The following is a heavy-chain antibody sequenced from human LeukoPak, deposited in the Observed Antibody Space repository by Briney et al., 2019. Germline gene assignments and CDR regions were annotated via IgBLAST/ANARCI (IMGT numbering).Heavy chain of an antibody. V-gene: IGHV3-30*18. CDR3: AKDAYSFYFDY. Sequence: PAGGSLRLSCAASGFDFSDYDMHWVRQAPGKGLDWVAVISYDGSNIQYADSVKGRFTISRDNSKNTLSLQMNSLRAEDTAIYYCAKDAYSFYFDYWGQGTLVTVSS. J-gene: IGHJ4*02. CDR2: ISYDGSNI. D-gene: IGHD4-11*01. CDR1: GFDFSDYD.